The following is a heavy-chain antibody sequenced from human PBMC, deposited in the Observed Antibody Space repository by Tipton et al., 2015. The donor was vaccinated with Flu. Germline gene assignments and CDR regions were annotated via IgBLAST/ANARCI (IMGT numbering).Heavy chain of an antibody. J-gene: IGHJ5*02. V-gene: IGHV4-38-2*02. D-gene: IGHD3-10*01. CDR2: IYHSGNV. CDR3: ARDDGSTWFGEGGDWFDP. Sequence: TLSLTCTVSGYSISSGYYWGWIRQPPGKGLEWIGSIYHSGNVYYNLSLRGRAIISVDVSKNQFSLKMSSVTAADTAVYYCARDDGSTWFGEGGDWFDPWGHGTPVTVSS. CDR1: GYSISSGYY.